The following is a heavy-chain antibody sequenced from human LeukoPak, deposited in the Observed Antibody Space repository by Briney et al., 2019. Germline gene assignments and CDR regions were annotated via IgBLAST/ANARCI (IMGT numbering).Heavy chain of an antibody. J-gene: IGHJ4*02. V-gene: IGHV5-51*01. D-gene: IGHD2-2*01. CDR2: IYPGDADT. CDR3: ARHLGYAPFDY. Sequence: GESLKISCKGSGYSFSTHWIGWVRQMPGKGLEWMGIIYPGDADTRYSPSFQGQVTLSADKSISTAYLQWSSLKASDTAMYYCARHLGYAPFDYWGQGTLVTVSS. CDR1: GYSFSTHW.